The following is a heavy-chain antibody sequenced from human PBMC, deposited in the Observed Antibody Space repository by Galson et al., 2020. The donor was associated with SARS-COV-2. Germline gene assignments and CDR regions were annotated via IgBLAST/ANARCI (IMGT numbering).Heavy chain of an antibody. V-gene: IGHV3-33*06. CDR3: AKDYYYDSSGYYNSGLHFDY. CDR1: GFTFSSYG. Sequence: GGSLRLSCAASGFTFSSYGMHWVRQAPGKGLEWVAVIWYDGSNKYYADSVKGRFTISRDNSKNTLYLQMNSLRAEDTAVYYCAKDYYYDSSGYYNSGLHFDYWGQGTLVTVSS. J-gene: IGHJ4*02. CDR2: IWYDGSNK. D-gene: IGHD3-22*01.